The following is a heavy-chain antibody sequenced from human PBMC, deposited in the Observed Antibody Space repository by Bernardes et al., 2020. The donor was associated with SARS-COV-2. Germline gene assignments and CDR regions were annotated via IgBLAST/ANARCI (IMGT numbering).Heavy chain of an antibody. J-gene: IGHJ4*02. CDR2: IYPGDSDT. CDR3: ARTGFSSAWGGDY. D-gene: IGHD6-19*01. CDR1: GYIFSNFW. Sequence: GESLKISCKASGYIFSNFWIGWVRQRPGKGLEWMGLIYPGDSDTRYNPSFQGQVTFSVDKPTNTAYLQWSSLKASDRGIFYCARTGFSSAWGGDYWGQGTLVTVSS. V-gene: IGHV5-51*04.